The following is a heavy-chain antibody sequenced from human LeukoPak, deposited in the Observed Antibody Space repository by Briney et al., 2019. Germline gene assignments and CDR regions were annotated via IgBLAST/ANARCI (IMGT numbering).Heavy chain of an antibody. D-gene: IGHD3-10*01. Sequence: PGGSLRLSCAASGFTFSSYGMHWVRQAPGKGLEWVAVIWYDGSNKYYADSVKGRFTISRDNSKNTLCLQMNSLRAEDTAVYYCARSRMVRGSSFDYWGQGTLVTVSS. V-gene: IGHV3-33*01. CDR1: GFTFSSYG. CDR3: ARSRMVRGSSFDY. J-gene: IGHJ4*02. CDR2: IWYDGSNK.